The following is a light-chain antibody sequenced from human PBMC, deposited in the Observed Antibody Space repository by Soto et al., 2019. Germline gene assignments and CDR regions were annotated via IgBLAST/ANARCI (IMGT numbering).Light chain of an antibody. CDR1: SDDIGTYEY. CDR2: GVY. J-gene: IGLJ2*01. Sequence: QSALTQPASVSGSPGQSITISCTGSSDDIGTYEYISWHQHHPGKAPKLIIFGVYDRPSGVSDRFSGSKSGNTASLTISGLHTDDEGDYTIAETVVLGGGTKLTVL. CDR3: AETVV. V-gene: IGLV2-14*01.